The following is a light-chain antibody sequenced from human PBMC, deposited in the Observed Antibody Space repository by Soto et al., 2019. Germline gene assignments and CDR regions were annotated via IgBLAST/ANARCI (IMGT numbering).Light chain of an antibody. CDR2: GAS. CDR3: QQYGSSLIT. CDR1: QSVSSTY. Sequence: EIGLTQSTGTLSLSTGESGTLSCRASQSVSSTYLAWYQQKPGQAPRLLIYGASSRATGIPDRFSGSGSGTDFPLTISRLEPEDFAVYYCQQYGSSLITFAQGTRLEI. V-gene: IGKV3-20*01. J-gene: IGKJ5*01.